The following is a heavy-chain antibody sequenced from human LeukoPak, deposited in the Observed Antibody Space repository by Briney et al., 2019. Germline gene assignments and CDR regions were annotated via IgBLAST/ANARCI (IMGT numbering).Heavy chain of an antibody. V-gene: IGHV3-30-3*01. Sequence: GGSLRLSCAASGFTFSSYAMHWVRQAPGKGLEWVAVISYDGSNKYYADSVKGRFTISRDNSKNTLYLQMNSLRAEDTAVYYCARDLFAYDSSGSPLDIWGQGTMVTVSS. J-gene: IGHJ3*02. CDR3: ARDLFAYDSSGSPLDI. CDR2: ISYDGSNK. CDR1: GFTFSSYA. D-gene: IGHD3-22*01.